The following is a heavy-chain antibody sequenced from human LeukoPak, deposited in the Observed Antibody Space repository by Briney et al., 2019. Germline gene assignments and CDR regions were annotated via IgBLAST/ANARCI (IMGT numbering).Heavy chain of an antibody. CDR2: IYHSGST. Sequence: SETLSLTCTVSGYSISSGYYWGWIRQPPGKGLEWIGSIYHSGSTYYNPSLKSRVTISVDTSKNQFSLKLSSVTAADTAVYYCASYCSGGSCYYRDAFDIWGQGTMVTVSS. D-gene: IGHD2-15*01. CDR1: GYSISSGYY. J-gene: IGHJ3*02. CDR3: ASYCSGGSCYYRDAFDI. V-gene: IGHV4-38-2*02.